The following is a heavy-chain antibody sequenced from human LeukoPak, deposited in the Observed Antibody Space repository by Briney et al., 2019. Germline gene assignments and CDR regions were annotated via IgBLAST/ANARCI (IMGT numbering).Heavy chain of an antibody. CDR2: INWNGGST. J-gene: IGHJ6*02. CDR3: ARDRHYDFWSGYYKGGMDV. Sequence: GGSLRLSCAASGFTFDDYGMSWVRQAPGKGLEWVSGINWNGGSTGYADSVKGRFTISRDNAKNSLYLQMNSLRAEDTALYHCARDRHYDFWSGYYKGGMDVWGQGTTVAVSS. D-gene: IGHD3-3*01. CDR1: GFTFDDYG. V-gene: IGHV3-20*01.